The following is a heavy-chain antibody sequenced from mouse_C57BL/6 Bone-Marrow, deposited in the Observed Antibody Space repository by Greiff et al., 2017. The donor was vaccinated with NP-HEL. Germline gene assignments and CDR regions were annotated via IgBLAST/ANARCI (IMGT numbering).Heavy chain of an antibody. Sequence: VKLQQPGAELVKPGASVKMSCKASGYTFTSYWITWVKQRPGQGLEWIGDIYPGSGSTNYNEKFKSKATLTVDTSSSTAYMQLSSLTSEDSAVYYCARWGRIYDGYYDWYFDVWGTGTTVTVSS. D-gene: IGHD2-3*01. CDR1: GYTFTSYW. CDR3: ARWGRIYDGYYDWYFDV. J-gene: IGHJ1*03. CDR2: IYPGSGST. V-gene: IGHV1-55*01.